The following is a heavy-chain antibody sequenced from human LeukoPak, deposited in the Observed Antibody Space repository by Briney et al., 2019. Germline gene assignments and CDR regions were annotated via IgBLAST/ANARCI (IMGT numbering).Heavy chain of an antibody. Sequence: GGSLRLSCAASGFTVSSNYMSWVRQAPGKGLEWVSVIYSGGRTYYADSVKGRFTISRDNSKNTLYLQMNSLRAEDTAVYYCARVYCGSGSLYYYYYYMDVWGKGTTVTISS. CDR3: ARVYCGSGSLYYYYYYMDV. J-gene: IGHJ6*03. D-gene: IGHD3-10*01. V-gene: IGHV3-53*01. CDR1: GFTVSSNY. CDR2: IYSGGRT.